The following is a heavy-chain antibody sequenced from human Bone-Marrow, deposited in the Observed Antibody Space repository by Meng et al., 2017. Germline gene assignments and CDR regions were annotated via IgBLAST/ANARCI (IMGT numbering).Heavy chain of an antibody. D-gene: IGHD3-22*01. CDR2: INPNSGGT. CDR3: ARVKRETYYYDSIPPDY. CDR1: GYTFTGYY. Sequence: SVKVSCKASGYTFTGYYMHWVRQAPGQGLEWMGWINPNSGGTNYAQKFQGRVTMTRDTSISTAYMELSRLRSDDTAVYYVARVKRETYYYDSIPPDYWGQGTLVTVSS. J-gene: IGHJ4*02. V-gene: IGHV1-2*02.